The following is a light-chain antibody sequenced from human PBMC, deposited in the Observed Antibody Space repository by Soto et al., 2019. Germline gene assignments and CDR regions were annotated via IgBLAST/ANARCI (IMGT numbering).Light chain of an antibody. J-gene: IGLJ3*02. CDR2: EVS. CDR1: SSDVGRYKY. CDR3: SSYATNRVV. Sequence: QSALTQPASVSGSPGQSITISCTGTSSDVGRYKYVSWYQQHPGKAPKLMIYEVSYRPSGVSNRFSGSKSGNTVSLTISGLQDEDEADYYCSSYATNRVVFGGGTKVTVL. V-gene: IGLV2-14*01.